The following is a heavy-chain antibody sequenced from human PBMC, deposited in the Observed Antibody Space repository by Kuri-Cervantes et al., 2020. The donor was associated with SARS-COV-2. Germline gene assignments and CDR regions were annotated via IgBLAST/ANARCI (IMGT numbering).Heavy chain of an antibody. Sequence: ASVKVSCKASGYTFTGYYMHWVRQAPGQGLEWMGWINPNSGGTNYAQKFQGRVTISVDTSKNQFSLKLSSVTAADTAVYYCARLGDYDFWSGFDYWGQGTLVTVSS. CDR3: ARLGDYDFWSGFDY. CDR2: INPNSGGT. D-gene: IGHD3-3*01. CDR1: GYTFTGYY. J-gene: IGHJ4*02. V-gene: IGHV1-2*02.